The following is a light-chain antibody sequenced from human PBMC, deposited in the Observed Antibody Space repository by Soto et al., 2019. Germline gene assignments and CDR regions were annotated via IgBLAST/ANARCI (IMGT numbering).Light chain of an antibody. CDR3: QQYGNSPFT. Sequence: EIVLTQSPGTLSLSPGERATLFCRASRSVSSSYLAWYQQKPGQAPSLLLYDISSRAIGIPDRFSGSGSGTDFTLTINRLEPEDVAVYYCQQYGNSPFTFGQGTKVEIK. CDR1: RSVSSSY. CDR2: DIS. J-gene: IGKJ2*01. V-gene: IGKV3-20*01.